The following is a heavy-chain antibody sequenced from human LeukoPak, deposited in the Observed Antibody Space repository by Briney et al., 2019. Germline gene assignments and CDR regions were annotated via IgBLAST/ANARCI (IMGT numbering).Heavy chain of an antibody. CDR1: GGSFSGYY. CDR2: INHSGST. D-gene: IGHD6-13*01. J-gene: IGHJ4*02. V-gene: IGHV4-34*01. CDR3: ARGLGGIAAAASRSLDY. Sequence: KPSETLSLTCAVYGGSFSGYYWSWIRQPPGKGLEWIGEINHSGSTNYNPSLKSRVTISVDTSKNQFSLKLSSVTAADTAVYYCARGLGGIAAAASRSLDYWGQGTLVTVSS.